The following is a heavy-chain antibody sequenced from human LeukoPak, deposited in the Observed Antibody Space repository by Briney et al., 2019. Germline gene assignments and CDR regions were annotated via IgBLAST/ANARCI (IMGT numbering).Heavy chain of an antibody. Sequence: SETLSLTCTVSGGSISSYYWSWIRQPPGKGLEWIGYIYYRGNTNYNPSLKSRLTISVDTSKNQFSLKLSSVTAADTAVYYCARDYRGKFDYWGQGTLVNVSS. CDR2: IYYRGNT. CDR3: ARDYRGKFDY. J-gene: IGHJ4*02. V-gene: IGHV4-59*01. D-gene: IGHD5-12*01. CDR1: GGSISSYY.